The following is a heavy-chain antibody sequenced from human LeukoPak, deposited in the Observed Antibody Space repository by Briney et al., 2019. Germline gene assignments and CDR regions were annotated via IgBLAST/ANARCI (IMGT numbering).Heavy chain of an antibody. CDR1: GGSISSSSYY. CDR2: IYYSGST. CDR3: AISTKYDFWSGYYEKDAFDI. D-gene: IGHD3-3*01. J-gene: IGHJ3*02. Sequence: SETLSLTCTVSGGSISSSSYYWGWIRQPPGKGLEWIGSIYYSGSTYYNPSLKSRVTISVDTSKKQFSLKLSSVTAADTAVYYCAISTKYDFWSGYYEKDAFDIWGQGTMVTVSS. V-gene: IGHV4-39*01.